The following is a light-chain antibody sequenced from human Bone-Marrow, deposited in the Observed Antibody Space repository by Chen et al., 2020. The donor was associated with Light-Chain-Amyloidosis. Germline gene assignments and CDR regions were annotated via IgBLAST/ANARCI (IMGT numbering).Light chain of an antibody. J-gene: IGLJ3*02. CDR1: GSNLGLGEH. V-gene: IGLV1-40*01. CDR3: HAYDNARGDWV. CDR2: GNS. Sequence: VLRQPPSVSGAPGQTITLSSSGSGSNLGLGEHVHWYQQFPGTAPTLVIAGNSDRPPGVPDRFSGSRSRTSASLFISGLQTGDEAVYHCHAYDNARGDWVFGGGTRVIVL.